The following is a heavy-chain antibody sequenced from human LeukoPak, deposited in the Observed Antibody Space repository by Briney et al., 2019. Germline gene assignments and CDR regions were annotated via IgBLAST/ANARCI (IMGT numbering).Heavy chain of an antibody. CDR2: IWFDGSKE. CDR1: GFTFTTFG. J-gene: IGHJ4*02. D-gene: IGHD5-12*01. V-gene: IGHV3-33*01. Sequence: GGSVRLSCATSGFTFTTFGMHWVRQAPGKGLEGVAVIWFDGSKEYYADSVKGRFTISRDDSKNTLYLQMNSLRAEDTAVYYCARDCDGNSRYSLFDFWGQGTLVTVSS. CDR3: ARDCDGNSRYSLFDF.